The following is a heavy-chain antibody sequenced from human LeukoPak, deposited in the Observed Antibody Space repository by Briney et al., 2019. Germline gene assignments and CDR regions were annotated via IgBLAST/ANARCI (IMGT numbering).Heavy chain of an antibody. J-gene: IGHJ4*02. CDR1: GFTFSGYA. Sequence: GGSLRLSCAASGFTFSGYAMSWVRQAPGKGLEWVSAISGSGGSTYYADSVKGRFTISRDNSKNTLYLQMNSLRAEDTAVYYCAKAPAVAGTVDYWGQGTLVTVSS. V-gene: IGHV3-23*01. CDR2: ISGSGGST. CDR3: AKAPAVAGTVDY. D-gene: IGHD6-19*01.